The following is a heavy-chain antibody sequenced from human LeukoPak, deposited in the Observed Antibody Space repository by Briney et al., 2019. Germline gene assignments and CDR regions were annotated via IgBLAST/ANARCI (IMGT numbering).Heavy chain of an antibody. V-gene: IGHV1-2*02. CDR3: ARDGSTTGTTLFDY. J-gene: IGHJ4*02. CDR2: INPNSGGT. D-gene: IGHD1-1*01. CDR1: GFTFTGYY. Sequence: ASVKVSCKASGFTFTGYYLHWARQAPGQGLEWMGWINPNSGGTNYAQRFQGRVTMTRDTSISTAYMELTRLRSDDTAVYYCARDGSTTGTTLFDYWGQGTLVTVSS.